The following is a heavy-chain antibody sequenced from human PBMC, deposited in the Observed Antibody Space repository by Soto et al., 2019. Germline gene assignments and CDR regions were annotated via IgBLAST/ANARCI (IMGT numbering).Heavy chain of an antibody. CDR2: ISNDGSKK. Sequence: QVQVVESGGGVVQPGRPLRLSCAASGFVFSNYGIHWVRQAPGKGLEWVAFISNDGSKKYYGDSVKGRFTISRDNSENTVYLQMTSLRPDDTAVFYCARDVAMPSGLGLGYWGQGTLVTVSS. J-gene: IGHJ4*02. CDR3: ARDVAMPSGLGLGY. CDR1: GFVFSNYG. V-gene: IGHV3-30*03. D-gene: IGHD6-19*01.